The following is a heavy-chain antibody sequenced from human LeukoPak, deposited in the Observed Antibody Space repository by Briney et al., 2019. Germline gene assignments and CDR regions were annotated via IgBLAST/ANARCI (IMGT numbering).Heavy chain of an antibody. CDR3: TRGSFILPA. Sequence: GGSLRLLCGASRFTFCISEISWARQAPDEGLVWVISMSDCVGWTYCADYVKGRFPIYREYSKNNVSVQIKSLRFDDRSVFYCTRGSFILPAWGQGTEVIVSS. CDR2: MSDCVGWT. V-gene: IGHV3-23*01. J-gene: IGHJ5*02. CDR1: RFTFCISE.